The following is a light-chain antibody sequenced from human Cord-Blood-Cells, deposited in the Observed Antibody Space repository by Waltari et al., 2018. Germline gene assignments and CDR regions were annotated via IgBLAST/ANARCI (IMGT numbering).Light chain of an antibody. CDR1: TLRSYY. V-gene: IGLV3-19*01. CDR3: NSRDSSGNHQV. J-gene: IGLJ3*02. Sequence: SSELTQDPAVSVALGQTVRITCQGDTLRSYYASWYQQKPGQAPVLVFYGKNNRPSGIPDRFSGSSSGNTASLTITGAQAEDEADYYCNSRDSSGNHQVFGGGTKLTVL. CDR2: GKN.